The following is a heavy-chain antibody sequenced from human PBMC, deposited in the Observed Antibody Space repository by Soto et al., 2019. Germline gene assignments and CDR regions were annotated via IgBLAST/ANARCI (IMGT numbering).Heavy chain of an antibody. J-gene: IGHJ4*02. D-gene: IGHD5-12*01. Sequence: EVQLLESGGGFVQPGGSLRLSCAASGFRFSDFAMTWVRQAPGRGLEWVSAITGTASSTYYADSVKGRFTISRDNSKNTLYLQINSLRAEDTAIYYCAKGAEGYVVSSLDSWGQGPLVTVSS. V-gene: IGHV3-23*01. CDR2: ITGTASST. CDR1: GFRFSDFA. CDR3: AKGAEGYVVSSLDS.